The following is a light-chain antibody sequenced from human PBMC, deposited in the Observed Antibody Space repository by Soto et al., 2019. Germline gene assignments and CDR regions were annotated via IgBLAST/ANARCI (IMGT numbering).Light chain of an antibody. Sequence: QSALTQPRSVSGSPGQSVTISCTGTSSDVGGYNYVSWYQQHPGKAPQLMIYDVTKRPSGVPDRFSGSRSGNTASLTISGLQAEDGADYYCCSYAGSSTLVFGGGTKLTVL. CDR1: SSDVGGYNY. CDR3: CSYAGSSTLV. J-gene: IGLJ3*02. V-gene: IGLV2-11*01. CDR2: DVT.